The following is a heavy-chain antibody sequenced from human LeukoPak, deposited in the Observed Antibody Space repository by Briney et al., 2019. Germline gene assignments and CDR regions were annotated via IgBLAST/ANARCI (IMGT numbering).Heavy chain of an antibody. D-gene: IGHD1-26*01. CDR2: INPSGGST. V-gene: IGHV1-46*01. Sequence: ASVKVSCKASGYTFTSYYMHWVRQAPGQGLEWKGIINPSGGSTSYAQKFQGRVTMTRDTSTSTVYMELRSLRSDDTAVYYCARDNSGSYDYWGQGTLVTVSS. CDR1: GYTFTSYY. CDR3: ARDNSGSYDY. J-gene: IGHJ4*02.